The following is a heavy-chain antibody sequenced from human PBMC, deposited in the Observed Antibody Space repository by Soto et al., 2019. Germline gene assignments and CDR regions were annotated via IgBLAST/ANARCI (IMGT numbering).Heavy chain of an antibody. CDR2: KSHDGSVT. V-gene: IGHV3-30*18. J-gene: IGHJ5*02. CDR1: GFTFSTSG. CDR3: AKDWGSSGWYNWFDP. D-gene: IGHD6-13*01. Sequence: QVQMVESGGGVVQPGTSLRLSCATSGFTFSTSGMHWFRQAPGKGLEWVAMKSHDGSVTYYTDSVQGRFTISRDTPKNTLYLQMNSLRDEDTAIYYCAKDWGSSGWYNWFDPWGQGTRVTVS.